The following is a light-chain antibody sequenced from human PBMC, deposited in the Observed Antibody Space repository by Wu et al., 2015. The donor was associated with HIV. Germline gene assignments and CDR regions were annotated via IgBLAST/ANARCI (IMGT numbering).Light chain of an antibody. Sequence: TQSPGTLSVSPGERATLSCKASQTVTDNYLAWYLQRRGQPPTLLIYGTSNRATGISDRLSGSGSGTNFTLVITTVEREDFGVYYCQQYGHTPLTFGQGTQLE. J-gene: IGKJ2*01. CDR3: QQYGHTPLT. CDR2: GTS. CDR1: QTVTDNY. V-gene: IGKV3-20*01.